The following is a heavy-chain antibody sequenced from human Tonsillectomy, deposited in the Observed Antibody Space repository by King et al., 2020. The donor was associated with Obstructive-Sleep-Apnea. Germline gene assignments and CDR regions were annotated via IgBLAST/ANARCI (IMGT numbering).Heavy chain of an antibody. J-gene: IGHJ4*02. V-gene: IGHV5-51*01. Sequence: QLVQSGTEVKKPGESLKISCKASGYYFTSYWIGWVRQKPGKGLEWMGIIYPDDSDIMYSPSFQGQVSMSVDKSVSTAYLQWTSVKASDTAMYYCARRDTQFFGSGNVDSWGQETLVIVSS. CDR2: IYPDDSDI. CDR3: ARRDTQFFGSGNVDS. CDR1: GYYFTSYW. D-gene: IGHD3-10*01.